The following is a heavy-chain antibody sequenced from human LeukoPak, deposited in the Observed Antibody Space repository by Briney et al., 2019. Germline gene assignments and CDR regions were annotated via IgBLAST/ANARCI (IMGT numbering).Heavy chain of an antibody. CDR1: GFTFSDYA. CDR2: IRTKRYGEKA. CDR3: TRAIEGAFDI. Sequence: KTGGSLRLSCSTSGFTFSDYAMSWFRLAPGKGLEWVGFIRTKRYGEKADYGASVQGRLFISRDDSKSIAYLQMNSLKTEDTAVYYCTRAIEGAFDIWGQGTMVTVSS. J-gene: IGHJ3*02. V-gene: IGHV3-49*05.